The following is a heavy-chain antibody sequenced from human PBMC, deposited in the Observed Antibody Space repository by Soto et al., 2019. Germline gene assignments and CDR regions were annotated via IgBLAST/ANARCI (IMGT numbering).Heavy chain of an antibody. J-gene: IGHJ4*02. CDR3: AHRPIVGAAI. Sequence: SETVSLTCAVFGGSISNSNWWTWVRQPPGKGLDWIGEIFHSGSTNYNSSLMGRVTISVDKANNQFSLKLSSVTAADTAVYYCAHRPIVGAAIWGQGTLVTV. D-gene: IGHD1-26*01. CDR1: GGSISNSNW. V-gene: IGHV4-4*02. CDR2: IFHSGST.